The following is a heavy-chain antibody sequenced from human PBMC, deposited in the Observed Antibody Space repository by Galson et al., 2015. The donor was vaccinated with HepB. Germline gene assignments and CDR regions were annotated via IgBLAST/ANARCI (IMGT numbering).Heavy chain of an antibody. V-gene: IGHV4-39*02. D-gene: IGHD3-22*01. CDR3: AREGVYYYDSSGQDV. J-gene: IGHJ6*02. CDR2: IYYSGST. CDR1: GGSISSSSYY. Sequence: ETLSLTCTVSGGSISSSSYYRGWIRQPPGKGLEWIGSIYYSGSTYYNPSLKSRVTISVDTSKNQFSLKLSSVTAADTAVYYCAREGVYYYDSSGQDVWGQGTTVTVSS.